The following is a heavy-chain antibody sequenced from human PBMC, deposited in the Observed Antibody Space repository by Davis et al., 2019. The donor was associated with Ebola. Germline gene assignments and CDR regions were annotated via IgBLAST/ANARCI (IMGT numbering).Heavy chain of an antibody. CDR2: IKQDGGEK. V-gene: IGHV3-7*03. CDR1: GFILSNYW. J-gene: IGHJ6*02. D-gene: IGHD4-23*01. Sequence: GGSLRLSCAASGFILSNYWMSWVRQAPGKGPEWVAIIKQDGGEKYYVDSVKGRFTISRDNAKNSLFLQMNSLRADDTALYYCASGDGRGNSYDMDVWGQGTTVIVSS. CDR3: ASGDGRGNSYDMDV.